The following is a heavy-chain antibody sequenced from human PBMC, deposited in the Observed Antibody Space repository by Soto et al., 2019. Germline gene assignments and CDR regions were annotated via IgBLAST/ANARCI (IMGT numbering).Heavy chain of an antibody. CDR3: ARVGPWVPYYYDSSPYTFENWFDP. J-gene: IGHJ5*02. CDR1: GYSISGGYY. Sequence: PSETLSLTSAVAGYSISGGYYLGWLRQPPGKGLEWIGSSYHGGSTYYNPSLNSRVTLSIDMTNNHVSLILNSVTAADTAVYYCARVGPWVPYYYDSSPYTFENWFDPWGQGTLVTVSS. CDR2: SYHGGST. D-gene: IGHD3-22*01. V-gene: IGHV4-38-2*01.